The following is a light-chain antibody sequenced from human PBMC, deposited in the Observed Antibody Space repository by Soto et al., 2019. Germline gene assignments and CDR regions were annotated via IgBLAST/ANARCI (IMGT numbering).Light chain of an antibody. CDR1: SSDVGKYNY. J-gene: IGLJ2*01. CDR3: SSYTGSSTNTVV. V-gene: IGLV2-14*01. CDR2: EVS. Sequence: QSALTQPASVSGSPGQSITISCTGTSSDVGKYNYVSWYQQHPAKAPKLMIFEVSNRPSGVSNRFSGSKSGNTASLTISGLQAEAEAEYYCSSYTGSSTNTVVFGGGTKLTVL.